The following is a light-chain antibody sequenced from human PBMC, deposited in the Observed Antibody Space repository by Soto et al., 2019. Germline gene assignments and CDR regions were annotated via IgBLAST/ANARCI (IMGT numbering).Light chain of an antibody. Sequence: DIQMTQSPSSLSASVGDRVSITCRASQSIRYYLNWYQQKPGKAPKLLINAASILQSGVPSRFSGNGSGTDFTLTISSLQPEDSATYYCQQSHSNAITFGQGTRLEIK. J-gene: IGKJ5*01. V-gene: IGKV1-39*01. CDR2: AAS. CDR3: QQSHSNAIT. CDR1: QSIRYY.